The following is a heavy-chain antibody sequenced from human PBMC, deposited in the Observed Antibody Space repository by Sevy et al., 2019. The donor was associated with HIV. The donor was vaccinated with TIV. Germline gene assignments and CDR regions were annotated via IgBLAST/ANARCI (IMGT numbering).Heavy chain of an antibody. V-gene: IGHV4-39*01. CDR1: GGSISSSSYY. Sequence: SETLSLTCTVSGGSISSSSYYWGWIRQPPGKGLEWIGSIYYSGSTYYNPSLKSRVTISVDTSKNQFSLKLSSVTAADTAVYYCARQVNQFPHARYYDFWSGYYYFDYWGQGTLVTVSS. J-gene: IGHJ4*02. CDR3: ARQVNQFPHARYYDFWSGYYYFDY. D-gene: IGHD3-3*01. CDR2: IYYSGST.